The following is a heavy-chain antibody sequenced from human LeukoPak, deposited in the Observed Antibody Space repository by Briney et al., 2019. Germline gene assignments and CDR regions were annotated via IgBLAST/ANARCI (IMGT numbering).Heavy chain of an antibody. CDR1: GFTFSSYA. Sequence: GRSLRLSCAASGFTFSSYAMHWVRQAPGKGLEWVAVISYDGSNRYYADSVKGRFTISRHNSKNTLYLQMNSLRAEDTAVYYCARDTYYYDSSGYPADYYGMDVWGQGTTVTVSS. J-gene: IGHJ6*02. CDR3: ARDTYYYDSSGYPADYYGMDV. CDR2: ISYDGSNR. V-gene: IGHV3-30-3*01. D-gene: IGHD3-22*01.